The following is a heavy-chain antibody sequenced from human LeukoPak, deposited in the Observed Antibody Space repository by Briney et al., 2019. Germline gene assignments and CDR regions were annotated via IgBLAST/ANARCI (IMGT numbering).Heavy chain of an antibody. Sequence: SVKVSCKASGGTFSSYAISWVRQAPGQGREWMGGIIPIFGTANYAQKFQGRVTITADESTSTAYMELSSLRSEDTAVYYCARDNSVRDEAWWFNPWGQGTLVTVSS. D-gene: IGHD5-24*01. J-gene: IGHJ5*02. CDR1: GGTFSSYA. V-gene: IGHV1-69*13. CDR3: ARDNSVRDEAWWFNP. CDR2: IIPIFGTA.